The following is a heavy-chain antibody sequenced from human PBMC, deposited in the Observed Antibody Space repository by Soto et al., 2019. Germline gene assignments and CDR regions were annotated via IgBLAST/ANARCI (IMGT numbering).Heavy chain of an antibody. J-gene: IGHJ5*02. Sequence: QVQLVQSGAEVKKPGSSVKVSCKASGGTFSSYAISWVRQAPAQGLEWMGGIIPIFGTANYAQKFQGRVTITADESTSTAYMELSSLRSEDTAVYYCARYTRDTAMVTRWFDPWGQGTLVTVSS. V-gene: IGHV1-69*01. D-gene: IGHD5-18*01. CDR1: GGTFSSYA. CDR3: ARYTRDTAMVTRWFDP. CDR2: IIPIFGTA.